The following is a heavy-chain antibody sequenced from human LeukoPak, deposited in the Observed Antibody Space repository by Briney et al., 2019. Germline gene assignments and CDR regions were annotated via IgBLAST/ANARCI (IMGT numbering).Heavy chain of an antibody. Sequence: ASVKVSCKAPGYTFTSYGISWVRQAPGQGLEWMGWISAYNGNTNYAQKLQGRVTMTTDTSTSTAYMELRSLRSDDTAVCYCGRAADSGSYYNSGFDYWGQGTLVTVSS. CDR3: GRAADSGSYYNSGFDY. D-gene: IGHD3-10*01. CDR1: GYTFTSYG. J-gene: IGHJ4*02. V-gene: IGHV1-18*01. CDR2: ISAYNGNT.